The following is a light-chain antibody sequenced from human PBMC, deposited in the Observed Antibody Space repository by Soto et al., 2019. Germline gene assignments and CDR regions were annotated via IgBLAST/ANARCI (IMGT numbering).Light chain of an antibody. CDR1: QSISSC. J-gene: IGKJ1*01. CDR2: DAS. CDR3: QQYKSYRT. V-gene: IGKV1-5*01. Sequence: DILMTQSPSTLSASLGDRVTITCRASQSISSCLAWYQQKPGQAPKLLIYDASSVDSGVPSRFSGSGSGTEIPLTISRLQPDRAVSYCRQQYKSYRTFGQGTKVESK.